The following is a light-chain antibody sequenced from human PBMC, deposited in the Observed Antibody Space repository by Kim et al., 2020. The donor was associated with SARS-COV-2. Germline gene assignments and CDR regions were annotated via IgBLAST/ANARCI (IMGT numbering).Light chain of an antibody. CDR3: QQYNNWPPPT. V-gene: IGKV3-15*01. J-gene: IGKJ4*01. Sequence: VSPGERAPLSCRASQSVSSNLAWYQQKPGQAPRLLIYGASTRATGIPARFSGSGSGTEFTLTISSLQSEDFAVYYCQQYNNWPPPTFGGGTKVDIK. CDR2: GAS. CDR1: QSVSSN.